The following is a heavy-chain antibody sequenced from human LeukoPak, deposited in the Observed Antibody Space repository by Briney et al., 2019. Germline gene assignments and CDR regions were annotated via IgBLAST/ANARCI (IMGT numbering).Heavy chain of an antibody. D-gene: IGHD1-14*01. J-gene: IGHJ3*02. CDR2: IYPGDSDT. Sequence: GESLKISCKGSGYSFTSYWIGWVRQMPGKGLEWMGIIYPGDSDTRYSPSFQGQVTISADKSTSTAYRQWSSLKASDTAMYYCARRFPPDPDAFDIWGQGTMVTVSS. CDR1: GYSFTSYW. V-gene: IGHV5-51*01. CDR3: ARRFPPDPDAFDI.